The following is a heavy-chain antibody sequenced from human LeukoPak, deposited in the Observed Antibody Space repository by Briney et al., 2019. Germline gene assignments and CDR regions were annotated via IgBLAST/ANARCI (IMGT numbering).Heavy chain of an antibody. CDR1: GGSISSGGYS. J-gene: IGHJ4*02. D-gene: IGHD3-10*01. CDR2: IYHSGST. V-gene: IGHV4-30-2*01. Sequence: PSQTLSLTCAVSGGSISSGGYSWSWIRQPPGKGLEWNGYIYHSGSTYYNPSLKSRVTISVNRSKTEFSLKLSSVTAAGTAVYYCARSGGSWGQGTLVTVSS. CDR3: ARSGGS.